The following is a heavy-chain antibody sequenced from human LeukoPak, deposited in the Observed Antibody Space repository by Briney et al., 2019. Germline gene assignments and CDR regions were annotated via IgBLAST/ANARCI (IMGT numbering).Heavy chain of an antibody. CDR1: GGSISSGSYY. CDR3: ARELVVVPAASNWFDP. CDR2: IYYSGST. V-gene: IGHV4-61*10. D-gene: IGHD2-2*01. J-gene: IGHJ5*02. Sequence: SETLSLTCTVSGGSISSGSYYWSWIRQPAGKGLEWIGYIYYSGSTNYNPSLKSRVTISVDTSKNQFSLKLSSVTAADTAVYYCARELVVVPAASNWFDPWGQGTLVTVSS.